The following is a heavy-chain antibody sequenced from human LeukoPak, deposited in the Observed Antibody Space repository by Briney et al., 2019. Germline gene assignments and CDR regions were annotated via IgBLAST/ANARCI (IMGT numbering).Heavy chain of an antibody. V-gene: IGHV3-23*01. CDR2: ISGSGGST. D-gene: IGHD5-18*01. CDR3: AKLYSYGTILFDY. Sequence: PGGSLRLSCAASGFTFSSYAMSWVRQAPGKGLEWVSAISGSGGSTYHADSVKGRFTISRDNSKNTLYLQMNSLRAEDTAVYYCAKLYSYGTILFDYWGQGTLVTVSS. CDR1: GFTFSSYA. J-gene: IGHJ4*02.